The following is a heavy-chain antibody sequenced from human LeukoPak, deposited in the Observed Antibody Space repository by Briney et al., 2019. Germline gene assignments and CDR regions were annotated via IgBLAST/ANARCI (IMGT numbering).Heavy chain of an antibody. J-gene: IGHJ4*02. Sequence: PGGSLRLSCAASGSTFNRYNMNWVRRAPGKGLEWVSSISTSSSYIYYADSVKGRFTISRDNAKNSLYLQMDSLRAEDTAVYYCARGPMVRGVFIRRSKSGYLDNWGQGTLVTVSS. CDR3: ARGPMVRGVFIRRSKSGYLDN. D-gene: IGHD3-10*01. V-gene: IGHV3-21*01. CDR2: ISTSSSYI. CDR1: GSTFNRYN.